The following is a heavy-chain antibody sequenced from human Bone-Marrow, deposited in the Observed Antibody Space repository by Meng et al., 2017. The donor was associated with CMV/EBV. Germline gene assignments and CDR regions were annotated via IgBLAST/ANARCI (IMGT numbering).Heavy chain of an antibody. V-gene: IGHV3-9*01. CDR1: GFPCDDYA. J-gene: IGHJ6*02. CDR3: ARVEGRGMDV. D-gene: IGHD3-10*01. Sequence: SLKISCAASGFPCDDYAMHGVRQAPGKGLEWVSGISWNSGSIGYADSVKGRFTISRDNAKNSLYLQMNSLRAEDTAVYYCARVEGRGMDVWGQGTTVTVSS. CDR2: ISWNSGSI.